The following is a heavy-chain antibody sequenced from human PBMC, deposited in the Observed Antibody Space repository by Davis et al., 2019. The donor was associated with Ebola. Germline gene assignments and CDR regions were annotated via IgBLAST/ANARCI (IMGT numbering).Heavy chain of an antibody. J-gene: IGHJ4*02. D-gene: IGHD3-22*01. V-gene: IGHV1-46*01. CDR1: GYTFTSYY. CDR2: INPSGGST. CDR3: ARDRSYDSSGYYDY. Sequence: AASVKVSCRASGYTFTSYYMHWVRQAPGQGLEWMGIINPSGGSTSYAQKFQGRVTMTRDTSKNQFSLKLSSVTAADTAVYYCARDRSYDSSGYYDYWGQGTLVTVSS.